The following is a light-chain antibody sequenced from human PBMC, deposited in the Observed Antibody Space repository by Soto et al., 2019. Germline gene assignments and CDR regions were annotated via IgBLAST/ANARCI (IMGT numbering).Light chain of an antibody. CDR1: QSVSGS. J-gene: IGKJ5*01. Sequence: EVVLTQSPAILSLSPGEKATLSCRASQSVSGSLGWYQQKPGQAPRLLIYDAYNRATGIPPRFSGSGSGTDFTLTISSLEPEDSAVYYCQQRHMWPITFGQGTRLENK. CDR3: QQRHMWPIT. V-gene: IGKV3-11*01. CDR2: DAY.